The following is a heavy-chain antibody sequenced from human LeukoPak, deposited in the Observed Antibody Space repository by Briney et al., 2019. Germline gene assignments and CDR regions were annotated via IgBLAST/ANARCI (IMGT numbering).Heavy chain of an antibody. V-gene: IGHV3-7*03. CDR2: IKQDGSEK. J-gene: IGHJ4*02. CDR3: ARDLAVAGTGSDY. D-gene: IGHD6-19*01. Sequence: PGGSLRLSCAASGFTFSSYWMSWVRQAPGKGLEWVANIKQDGSEKYHVDSVKGRFTISRDNAKNSLYLQMNSLRAEDTAVYYCARDLAVAGTGSDYWGQGTLVTVSS. CDR1: GFTFSSYW.